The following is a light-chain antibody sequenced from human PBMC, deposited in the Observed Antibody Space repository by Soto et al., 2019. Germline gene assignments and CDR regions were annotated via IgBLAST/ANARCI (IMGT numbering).Light chain of an antibody. CDR2: DAS. J-gene: IGKJ4*01. V-gene: IGKV3-11*01. Sequence: EIVLTQSPATLSLSPGERATLSCRASQSVSSYLAWYQQKPGQAPRLLIYDASNRATGIPDRFSGSGSGTDFTLTISRLEPEDFATYYCQQSYSTPLTFGGGTKVDIK. CDR1: QSVSSY. CDR3: QQSYSTPLT.